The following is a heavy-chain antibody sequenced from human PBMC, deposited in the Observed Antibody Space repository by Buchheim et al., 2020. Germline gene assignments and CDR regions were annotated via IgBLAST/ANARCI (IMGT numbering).Heavy chain of an antibody. CDR1: GASISSGNYY. CDR3: ATSRRGTPLVD. V-gene: IGHV4-31*03. Sequence: QVQLQESGPGLVKPAQTLSLICSVSGASISSGNYYWNWIRQRPGQGLEWIGYVYSSGVTYYSPSLRSRLALSLDTFQNQFSLRLRSVTAADTAVYYCATSRRGTPLVDWGQGSL. CDR2: VYSSGVT. J-gene: IGHJ4*02. D-gene: IGHD3-16*01.